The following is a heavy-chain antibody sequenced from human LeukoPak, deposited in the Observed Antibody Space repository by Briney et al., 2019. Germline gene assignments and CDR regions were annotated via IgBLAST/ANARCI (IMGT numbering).Heavy chain of an antibody. CDR1: GFTFSNVY. J-gene: IGHJ4*02. D-gene: IGHD1-14*01. CDR2: IKSKTEGGTA. CDR3: TTYRSYSDY. V-gene: IGHV3-15*01. Sequence: GGSLRLSCAASGFTFSNVYMSWVRQAPGKGLEWVGRIKSKTEGGTADYAAPVKGRFSVSRDDSINTVYLEMNSLKTEDTAVYYCTTYRSYSDYWGQGTLVTVSS.